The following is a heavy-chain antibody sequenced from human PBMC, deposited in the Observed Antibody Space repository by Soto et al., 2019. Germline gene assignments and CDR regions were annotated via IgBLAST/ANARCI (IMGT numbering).Heavy chain of an antibody. V-gene: IGHV3-30-3*01. D-gene: IGHD6-19*01. CDR1: GFSFSSYA. Sequence: QVRLVESGGGVVQPGRSLRLSCTASGFSFSSYAMYWFRQPPGKGLEWVAVISHDGINKHYADSVKVRVTVSRDNSNRSLDLQLNSMRGEDTAMYYCARDMYSSDYFVKWFEPWGQGTLVTVSS. J-gene: IGHJ5*02. CDR2: ISHDGINK. CDR3: ARDMYSSDYFVKWFEP.